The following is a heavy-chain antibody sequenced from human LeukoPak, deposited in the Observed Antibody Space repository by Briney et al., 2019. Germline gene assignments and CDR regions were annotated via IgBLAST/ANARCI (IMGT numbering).Heavy chain of an antibody. CDR3: ATVRRGGIYYGAEY. D-gene: IGHD2-15*01. CDR2: FDPEDGET. V-gene: IGHV1-24*01. Sequence: GASVKVSCKVSGYTLTELSMHWVRQAPGKGLEWMGGFDPEDGETIYAQKFQGRVTMTEDTSTDTAYMELSSLRSEDTAVYYCATVRRGGIYYGAEYWGQGTLVTVSS. J-gene: IGHJ4*02. CDR1: GYTLTELS.